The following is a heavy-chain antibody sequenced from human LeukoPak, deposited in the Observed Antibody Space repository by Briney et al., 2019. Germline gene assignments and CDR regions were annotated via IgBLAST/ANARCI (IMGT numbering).Heavy chain of an antibody. J-gene: IGHJ4*02. V-gene: IGHV3-30-3*01. D-gene: IGHD3-22*01. Sequence: GGSLRLSCAASGFTFSSYAMHWVPQAPGKGLEWVAVISYDGSNKYYADSVKGRFTISRDNSKNTLYLQMNSLRAEDTAVYYCARGPYDSSGYYVYWGQGTLVTVSS. CDR2: ISYDGSNK. CDR3: ARGPYDSSGYYVY. CDR1: GFTFSSYA.